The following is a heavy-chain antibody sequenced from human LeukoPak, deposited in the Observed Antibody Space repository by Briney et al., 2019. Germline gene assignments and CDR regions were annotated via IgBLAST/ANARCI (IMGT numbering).Heavy chain of an antibody. Sequence: GGSLRLSCAASGFTFSSYSMNWVRQAPGKGLEWVSSISSSSSYIYYADSVKGRFTISRDNAKNSLYLQMNSLRAEDTAVYYCARDIYYDSSGYYGRRSSEAFDIWGQGTMVTVSS. J-gene: IGHJ3*02. CDR1: GFTFSSYS. CDR3: ARDIYYDSSGYYGRRSSEAFDI. D-gene: IGHD3-22*01. CDR2: ISSSSSYI. V-gene: IGHV3-21*01.